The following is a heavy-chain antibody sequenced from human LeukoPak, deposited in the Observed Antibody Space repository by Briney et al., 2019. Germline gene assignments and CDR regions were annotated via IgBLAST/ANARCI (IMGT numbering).Heavy chain of an antibody. CDR1: GGSISSSSYY. CDR2: IYYSGST. CDR3: ARINMVRGVIATLDY. J-gene: IGHJ4*02. Sequence: NPSETLSLTCTVSGGSISSSSYYWGWIRQPPGKGREWIGSIYYSGSTYYNPSLKSRVTTSVDTSKNQFSLKLSSVTAADTAVYYCARINMVRGVIATLDYWGQGTLVTVSS. D-gene: IGHD3-10*01. V-gene: IGHV4-39*07.